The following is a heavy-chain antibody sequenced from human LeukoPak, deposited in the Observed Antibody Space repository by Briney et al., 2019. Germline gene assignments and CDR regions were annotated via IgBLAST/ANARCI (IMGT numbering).Heavy chain of an antibody. V-gene: IGHV1-2*02. CDR3: ARQYYDFWSGYYTAYYFDY. CDR2: INPDNGGT. D-gene: IGHD3-3*01. J-gene: IGHJ4*02. Sequence: ASVKVSCRASGYTFTDYYIHWVRQAPGQGLEWMGWINPDNGGTNYAQKFQGRVTMTRDTSISTAYMELSRLRSDDTAVYYCARQYYDFWSGYYTAYYFDYWGQGTLVTVSS. CDR1: GYTFTDYY.